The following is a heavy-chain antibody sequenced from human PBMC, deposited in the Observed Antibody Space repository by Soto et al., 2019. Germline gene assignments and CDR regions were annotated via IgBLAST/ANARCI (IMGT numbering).Heavy chain of an antibody. CDR2: IMPTFGSA. CDR3: AKGGTVSGQWLALDY. CDR1: GGSFSSHG. D-gene: IGHD6-19*01. V-gene: IGHV1-69*06. J-gene: IGHJ4*02. Sequence: SVKVSCKASGGSFSSHGIAWVRQVPGQGLEWVGGIMPTFGSATYAPKFQGRVTITADKSTSTAYMELRSLRAEDTAVYYCAKGGTVSGQWLALDYWGQGTLVTVSS.